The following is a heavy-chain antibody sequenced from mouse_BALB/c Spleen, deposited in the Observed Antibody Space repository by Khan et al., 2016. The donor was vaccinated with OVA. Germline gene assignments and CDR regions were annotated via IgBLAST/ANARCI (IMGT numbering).Heavy chain of an antibody. D-gene: IGHD2-12*01. V-gene: IGHV3-8*02. CDR2: IIYTGYT. CDR1: GDSITSGY. Sequence: EVQLQESGPSLVKPSQTLSLTCSVTGDSITSGYWNWIRKFPGNKLEYMGYIIYTGYTYYNPSLQSRISITRHTSKNQYYLQLNSVTDEDTATYDCSRSTYRYAFVYGGQGTLVTVSA. J-gene: IGHJ3*01. CDR3: SRSTYRYAFVY.